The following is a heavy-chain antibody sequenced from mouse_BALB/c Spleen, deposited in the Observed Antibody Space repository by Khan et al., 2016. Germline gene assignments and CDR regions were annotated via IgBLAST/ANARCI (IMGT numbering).Heavy chain of an antibody. CDR2: IDTNTGEP. CDR1: GYSFTNYG. CDR3: ARWGYGYAWFAY. J-gene: IGHJ3*01. Sequence: QIQLVQSGPELKKPGETVKISCKASGYSFTNYGMNWVKQAPGKGLKWMGWIDTNTGEPTYAEEFKGRFAFSLETSAITAYLQINNLKNDDTATYCCARWGYGYAWFAYWGQGTLVTVSA. D-gene: IGHD2-2*01. V-gene: IGHV9-3*02.